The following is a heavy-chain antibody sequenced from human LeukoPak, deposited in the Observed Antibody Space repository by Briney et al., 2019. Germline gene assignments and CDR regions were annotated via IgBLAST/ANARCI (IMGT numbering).Heavy chain of an antibody. J-gene: IGHJ4*02. CDR3: ARAVRYYYDSSGFDF. Sequence: PGGSLRLSCAASGFTFSSYWMSWVRQAPGKGLEWVANIKQDGSEKYYVDSVKGRFTISRDNAKNSLYLQMNSLRAEDTAVYYCARAVRYYYDSSGFDFWGQGTLVTVSS. V-gene: IGHV3-7*01. CDR2: IKQDGSEK. CDR1: GFTFSSYW. D-gene: IGHD3-22*01.